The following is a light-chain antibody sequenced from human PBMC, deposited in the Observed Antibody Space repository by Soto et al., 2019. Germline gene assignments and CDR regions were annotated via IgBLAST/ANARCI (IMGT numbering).Light chain of an antibody. Sequence: SYELTQPPPVSVSPGQTARITCSGDTLPRKYAYWYQKKSGQAPVLVIYDDNKRPSGIPERFSGASSGTMATLTISGAQVEDEADFSCYSTDSSGNHRVFGGGTKLTVL. CDR1: TLPRKY. CDR2: DDN. V-gene: IGLV3-10*01. CDR3: YSTDSSGNHRV. J-gene: IGLJ3*02.